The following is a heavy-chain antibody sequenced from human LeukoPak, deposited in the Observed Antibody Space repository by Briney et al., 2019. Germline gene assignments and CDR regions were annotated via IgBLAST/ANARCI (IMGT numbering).Heavy chain of an antibody. CDR2: IYYSAST. D-gene: IGHD2-21*01. V-gene: IGHV4-59*12. Sequence: SETLSLTCTVSGDPISSYYGRGIPQPPGKGLEWIGYIYYSASTNYNYNPPLKSRVTMSVDTSKNKFCLKLSSVTAADRAVYYFARDPNSALWGQGTLVTVSS. J-gene: IGHJ4*02. CDR1: GDPISSYY. CDR3: ARDPNSAL.